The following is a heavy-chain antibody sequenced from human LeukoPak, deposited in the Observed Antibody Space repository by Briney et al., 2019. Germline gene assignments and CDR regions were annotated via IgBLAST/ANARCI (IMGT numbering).Heavy chain of an antibody. CDR1: GFTFDDYG. CDR2: INWNGGST. CDR3: ARDGLITMVRGVDS. J-gene: IGHJ4*02. V-gene: IGHV3-20*04. Sequence: GGSLRLSCAASGFTFDDYGMSWVRQAPGKGLEWVSGINWNGGSTGYADSVKGRFTISRDNAKNSLSLQMNSLRVEDTAVYYCARDGLITMVRGVDSWGQGTLVTVSS. D-gene: IGHD3-10*01.